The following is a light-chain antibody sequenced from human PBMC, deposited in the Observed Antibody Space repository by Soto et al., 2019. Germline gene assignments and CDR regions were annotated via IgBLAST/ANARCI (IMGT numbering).Light chain of an antibody. CDR3: QQYGSSPFT. J-gene: IGKJ3*01. Sequence: EIVLTQSPGTLSLPPGEGATLSCRASQSVTNSYLAWYQQKPGQAPRLLIYGASSRATGIPDRFCGSGSGTDFTLSINRLEPEDFAVYYCQQYGSSPFTFGPGTKVDVK. CDR1: QSVTNSY. CDR2: GAS. V-gene: IGKV3-20*01.